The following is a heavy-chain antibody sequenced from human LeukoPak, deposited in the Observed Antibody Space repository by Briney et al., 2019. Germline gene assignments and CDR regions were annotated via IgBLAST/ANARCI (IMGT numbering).Heavy chain of an antibody. D-gene: IGHD4-11*01. V-gene: IGHV4-4*07. Sequence: SETLSLTCSVSGGSISAYYWTWIRQPAGKGLEWIGRISPSGSTTYNPSLKSRVTISVDTSKNQFSLKLGSVTAADTAVYYCARGGADYINYGWFDSWGQGALVTVSS. CDR3: ARGGADYINYGWFDS. CDR2: ISPSGST. J-gene: IGHJ5*01. CDR1: GGSISAYY.